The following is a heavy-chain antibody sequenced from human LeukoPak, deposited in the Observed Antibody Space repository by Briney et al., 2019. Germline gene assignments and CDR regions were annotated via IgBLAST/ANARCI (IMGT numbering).Heavy chain of an antibody. J-gene: IGHJ4*02. V-gene: IGHV3-21*01. CDR2: ISSSSSYI. CDR1: GFTFSSYS. Sequence: GGSLRLSCAASGFTFSSYSVNWVRQAPGKGLEWVSSISSSSSYIYYADSVKGRFTISRDNAKNSLYLQMNSLRAEDTAVYYCARAQKSWLLNYWGQGTLVTVSS. CDR3: ARAQKSWLLNY. D-gene: IGHD3-22*01.